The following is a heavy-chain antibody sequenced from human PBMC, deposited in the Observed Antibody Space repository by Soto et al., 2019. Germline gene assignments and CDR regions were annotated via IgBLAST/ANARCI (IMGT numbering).Heavy chain of an antibody. Sequence: SETLSLTCAVSGGSISSGGYSWSWIRQPPGKGLEWIGYIYHSGSTYYNPSLKSRVTISVDRSKNQFSLKLSSVTAADTAMYYCARLSVLYYWFDPWGQGTLVTVSS. D-gene: IGHD2-8*01. V-gene: IGHV4-30-2*01. J-gene: IGHJ5*02. CDR2: IYHSGST. CDR1: GGSISSGGYS. CDR3: ARLSVLYYWFDP.